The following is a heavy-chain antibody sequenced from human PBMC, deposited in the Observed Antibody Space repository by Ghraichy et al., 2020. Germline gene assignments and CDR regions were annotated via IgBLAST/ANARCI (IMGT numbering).Heavy chain of an antibody. CDR1: GCTFTSYT. J-gene: IGHJ6*02. V-gene: IGHV1-69*02. CDR2: IIPILGVA. Sequence: SVKVSCKASGCTFTSYTISWVRQAPGQGLEWMGRIIPILGVANYAQKFQGRVTLTADKSTSTAYMELSSLTSEDTAVYYCARGILDYYDSSGYPTYYYYYYGMDVWGQGPTVTVSS. CDR3: ARGILDYYDSSGYPTYYYYYYGMDV. D-gene: IGHD3-22*01.